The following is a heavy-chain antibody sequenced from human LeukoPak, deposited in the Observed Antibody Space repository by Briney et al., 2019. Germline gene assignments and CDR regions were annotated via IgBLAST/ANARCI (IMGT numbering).Heavy chain of an antibody. V-gene: IGHV3-30*02. CDR1: GFTFSSYA. CDR3: AKDGGGYYPSYYYYMDV. Sequence: GGSLRLSCAASGFTFSSYAMHWVRQAPGKGLEWVAFIRYDGSNKYYADSVKGRFTISRDNSKNTLYLQMNSLRAEDTAVYYCAKDGGGYYPSYYYYMDVWGKGTTVTISS. CDR2: IRYDGSNK. D-gene: IGHD3-22*01. J-gene: IGHJ6*03.